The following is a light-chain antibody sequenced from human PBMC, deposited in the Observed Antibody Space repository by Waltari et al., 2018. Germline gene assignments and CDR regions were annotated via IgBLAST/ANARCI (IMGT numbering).Light chain of an antibody. J-gene: IGKJ1*01. Sequence: DIEMTQSPSNVSASVGDRVIITCRARQSVSKWVAWYQFKGGKAPKVLISAASTIESGVPSRFGGGVSGSDFALTIAGLQPEDSATYYCQQYKTFPRTFGPGTRVEIK. CDR2: AAS. CDR3: QQYKTFPRT. V-gene: IGKV1-5*03. CDR1: QSVSKW.